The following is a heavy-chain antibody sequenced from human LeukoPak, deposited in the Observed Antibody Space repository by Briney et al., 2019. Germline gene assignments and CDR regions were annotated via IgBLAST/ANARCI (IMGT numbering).Heavy chain of an antibody. J-gene: IGHJ4*02. Sequence: SGXXXXSSSYYWGWIRQPPGKGLEWIGSIYYSGSTYYNPSLKSRVTISVDTSKNQFSLKLSSVTAADTAVYYCARAVYDFWSGYYIDYWGQGTLVTVSS. V-gene: IGHV4-39*01. CDR1: GXXXXSSSYY. CDR3: ARAVYDFWSGYYIDY. CDR2: IYYSGST. D-gene: IGHD3-3*01.